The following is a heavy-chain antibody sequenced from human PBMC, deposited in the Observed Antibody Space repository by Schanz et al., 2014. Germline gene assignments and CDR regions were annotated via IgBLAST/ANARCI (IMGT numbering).Heavy chain of an antibody. J-gene: IGHJ4*02. Sequence: QVELVESGGGVVQPGRSLRLSCAASGFTFSRHAMHWVRQAAGKGLEWVAAITYDGSNKYYAEFVKGRLAISRDNSKDTLYLQMNSLRTEDTAVYYCAGDWASGRYYSDYWGQGTLVTVSS. CDR3: AGDWASGRYYSDY. CDR1: GFTFSRHA. V-gene: IGHV3-30*09. D-gene: IGHD1-26*01. CDR2: ITYDGSNK.